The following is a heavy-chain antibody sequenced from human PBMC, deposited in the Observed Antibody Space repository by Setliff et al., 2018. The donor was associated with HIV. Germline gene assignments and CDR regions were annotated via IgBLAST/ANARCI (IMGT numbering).Heavy chain of an antibody. D-gene: IGHD6-19*01. Sequence: SETLSLTCTVSGGSISSGGYYWSWIRQHPGKGLEWIGYIFYSGSTYYNPSLKSRVTISVDTSKNQFSLKLSSVTAADTAVYFCARHVYSSGWGYVYHLDSWGQGTLVTVSS. J-gene: IGHJ4*02. V-gene: IGHV4-31*03. CDR2: IFYSGST. CDR1: GGSISSGGYY. CDR3: ARHVYSSGWGYVYHLDS.